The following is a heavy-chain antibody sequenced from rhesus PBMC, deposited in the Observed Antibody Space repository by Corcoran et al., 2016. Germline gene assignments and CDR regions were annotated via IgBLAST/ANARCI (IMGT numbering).Heavy chain of an antibody. CDR1: GGSISDSYR. CDR2: IYGSSTST. J-gene: IGHJ4*01. CDR3: ARATAGTVKVVDY. Sequence: QVQLQESGPGVVKPSETLSLTCAVSGGSISDSYRWSWIRQPPGKGLEWIGYIYGSSTSTNYNPSLKSRVTISQDTSQNQFALKRSSVTAADTAVYYCARATAGTVKVVDYWGQGVLVTVSS. D-gene: IGHD5-24*01. V-gene: IGHV4S10*01.